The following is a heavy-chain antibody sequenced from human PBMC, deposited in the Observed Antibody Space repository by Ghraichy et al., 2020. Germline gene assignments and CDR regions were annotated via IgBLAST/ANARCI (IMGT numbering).Heavy chain of an antibody. CDR2: INPSGGST. J-gene: IGHJ6*02. CDR3: ATLGGGPYYGMDV. D-gene: IGHD3-10*01. Sequence: ASVKVSCKASGYTFINYFMHWVRQAPGQGLEWVGLINPSGGSTTYAQNFQGRVTMTRDTSTSTVYMDLSSLTSEDTAVYYCATLGGGPYYGMDVWGQGTAVTVSS. CDR1: GYTFINYF. V-gene: IGHV1-46*01.